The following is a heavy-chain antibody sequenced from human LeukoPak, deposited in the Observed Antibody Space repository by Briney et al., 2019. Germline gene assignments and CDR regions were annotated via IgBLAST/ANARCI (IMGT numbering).Heavy chain of an antibody. CDR2: INAGNGNT. CDR3: ARVDSGIAVAGTNGGDY. V-gene: IGHV1-3*01. D-gene: IGHD6-19*01. J-gene: IGHJ4*02. Sequence: ASVKVSCKASGYTFTSYAMHWVRQAPGQRLEWMGWINAGNGNTKYSQKFQGRVTITRDTSASTAYMELSSLRSEDTAVYYCARVDSGIAVAGTNGGDYWGQGTLVTVSS. CDR1: GYTFTSYA.